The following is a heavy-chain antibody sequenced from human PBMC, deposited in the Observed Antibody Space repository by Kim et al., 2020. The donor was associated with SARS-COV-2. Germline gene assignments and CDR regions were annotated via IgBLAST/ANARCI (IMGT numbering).Heavy chain of an antibody. CDR3: AKDSGRITMIVVVITGIDY. V-gene: IGHV3-30*02. J-gene: IGHJ4*02. Sequence: VRFTISRDNSKNRLYLQRNSLGAEDTAVYYCAKDSGRITMIVVVITGIDYWGQGTLVTVSS. D-gene: IGHD3-22*01.